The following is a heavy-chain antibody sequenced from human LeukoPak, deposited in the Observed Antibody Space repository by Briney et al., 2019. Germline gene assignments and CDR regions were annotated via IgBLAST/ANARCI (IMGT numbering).Heavy chain of an antibody. D-gene: IGHD6-13*01. CDR1: GGSISSSTYY. V-gene: IGHV4-61*01. CDR3: ARISSSNWYNERGAFDV. J-gene: IGHJ3*01. Sequence: SETLSLTCTVSGGSISSSTYYWSWVRQPPGKGLEWIGFVYYTGSTNYSPSLKSRVTISVDTSKDQFSLKLRSVTAADTAVYYCARISSSNWYNERGAFDVWGQGTMVTVSS. CDR2: VYYTGST.